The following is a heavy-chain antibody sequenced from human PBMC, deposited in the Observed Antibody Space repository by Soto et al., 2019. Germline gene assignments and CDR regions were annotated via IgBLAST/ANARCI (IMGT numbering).Heavy chain of an antibody. CDR1: GGTSSSYA. Sequence: VGSMRLSWAAAGGTSSSYAMRWVRQAPGKGLEWVAVISYDGSNKYYADSVKGRFTISRDNSKNTLYLQMNSLRAEDTAVYYCARDPEWLLYYFDYWGQGTLVTVSS. D-gene: IGHD3-3*01. CDR3: ARDPEWLLYYFDY. V-gene: IGHV3-30-3*01. J-gene: IGHJ4*02. CDR2: ISYDGSNK.